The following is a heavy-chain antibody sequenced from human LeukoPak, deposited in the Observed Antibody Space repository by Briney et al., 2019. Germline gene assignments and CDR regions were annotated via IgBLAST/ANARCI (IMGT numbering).Heavy chain of an antibody. Sequence: PGRSLRLSCAPSGFTFSIYAISWVRQAPGKGLEWVSAISGSGGSTYYADSVKGRFTISRDNSKNTLYLQMNSLRAEDTGVYYCAKAVAGNFDYWGQGTLVTVS. CDR3: AKAVAGNFDY. J-gene: IGHJ4*02. CDR2: ISGSGGST. D-gene: IGHD6-19*01. V-gene: IGHV3-23*01. CDR1: GFTFSIYA.